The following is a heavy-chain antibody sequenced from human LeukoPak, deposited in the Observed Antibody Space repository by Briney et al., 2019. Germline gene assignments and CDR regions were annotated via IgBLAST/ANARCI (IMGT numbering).Heavy chain of an antibody. CDR2: LAGRDGKT. D-gene: IGHD7-27*01. V-gene: IGHV3-23*01. J-gene: IGHJ4*02. CDR3: AKVNWGKPAY. CDR1: GFTFGSDD. Sequence: GGSLRLSCAASGFTFGSDDMNWVRQAPGKGLEWVSGLAGRDGKTYYPDSVKGRFTISRDSSKTTLYLQMNSLRVEDTAIYYCAKVNWGKPAYWGQGTLVTVSS.